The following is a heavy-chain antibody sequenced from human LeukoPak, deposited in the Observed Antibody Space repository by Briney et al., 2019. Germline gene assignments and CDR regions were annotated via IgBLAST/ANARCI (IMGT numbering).Heavy chain of an antibody. J-gene: IGHJ4*02. CDR2: INPNSGGT. CDR1: GYTFTGYY. CDR3: AREGGLNYYDSSGYYYS. Sequence: GASVKVSCKASGYTFTGYYMHWVRQAPGQGLEWMGRINPNSGGTNYAQKFQGRVTMTRDTSISTAYMELSRLRSDDTAVYYCAREGGLNYYDSSGYYYSWGQGTLVTVSS. D-gene: IGHD3-22*01. V-gene: IGHV1-2*06.